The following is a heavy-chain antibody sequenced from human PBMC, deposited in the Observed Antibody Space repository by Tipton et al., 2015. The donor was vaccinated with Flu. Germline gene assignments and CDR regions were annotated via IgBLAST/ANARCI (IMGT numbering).Heavy chain of an antibody. J-gene: IGHJ3*02. V-gene: IGHV5-51*01. CDR3: ASPEKYSSGSGAFDI. CDR1: GYSFTSYW. D-gene: IGHD6-19*01. Sequence: VQLVQSGAEVKKPGESLKISCKGSGYSFTSYWIGWVRQMPGKGLEWMGIIYPGDSDTRYSPSFQGQVTISADKSISTTYLQWSSLKASDPAMYYCASPEKYSSGSGAFDIWGQGTMVTVSS. CDR2: IYPGDSDT.